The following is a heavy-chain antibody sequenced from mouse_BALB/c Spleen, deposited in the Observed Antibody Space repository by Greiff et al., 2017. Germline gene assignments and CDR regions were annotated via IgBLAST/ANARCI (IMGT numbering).Heavy chain of an antibody. CDR3: AREGERRGFDY. J-gene: IGHJ2*01. CDR1: GFTFSSYG. CDR2: INSNGGST. D-gene: IGHD2-12*01. Sequence: DVMLVESGGGLVQPGGSLKLSCAASGFTFSSYGMSWVRQTPDKRLELVATINSNGGSTYYPDSVKGRFTISRDNAKNTLYLQMSSLKSEDTAMYYCAREGERRGFDYWGQGTTLTVSS. V-gene: IGHV5-6-3*01.